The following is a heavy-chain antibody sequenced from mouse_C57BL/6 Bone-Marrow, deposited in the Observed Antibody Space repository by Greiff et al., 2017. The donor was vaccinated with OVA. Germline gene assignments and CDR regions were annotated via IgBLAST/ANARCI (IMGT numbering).Heavy chain of an antibody. Sequence: QVQLQQPGAELVKPGASVKLSCKASGYTFTSYWMHWVKQRPGQGLEWIGDINPNNGGTIYNQKFKGKATLTVDKSSSTAYMELRSLTSEDTAVYYCARSAYFDVWGTGTTVTVSS. J-gene: IGHJ1*03. V-gene: IGHV1-53*01. CDR1: GYTFTSYW. CDR3: ARSAYFDV. CDR2: INPNNGGT.